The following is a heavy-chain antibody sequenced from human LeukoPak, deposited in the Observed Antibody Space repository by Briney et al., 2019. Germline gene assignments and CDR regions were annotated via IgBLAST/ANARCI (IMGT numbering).Heavy chain of an antibody. J-gene: IGHJ6*02. CDR3: AKDLITMVRGVPDNMDV. D-gene: IGHD3-10*01. Sequence: GGSLRLSCAASGFTFSSYAMSWVRQAPGKGLEWVSAISGSGGSTYYADSVKGRFTISRDNSKNTLYLQMNSLRPEDTAVYYCAKDLITMVRGVPDNMDVWGQGTTVTVSS. CDR2: ISGSGGST. V-gene: IGHV3-23*01. CDR1: GFTFSSYA.